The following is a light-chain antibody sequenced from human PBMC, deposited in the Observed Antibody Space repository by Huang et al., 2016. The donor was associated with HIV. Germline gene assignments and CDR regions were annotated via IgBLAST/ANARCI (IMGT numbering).Light chain of an antibody. Sequence: DIQMTQSPSTLSASVGDRVTITCRASQSISSWLAWYQQKPGKAPNLRIYKASSLESGVPSRCSGSGAGTEFTLTISSLQPDDFATYYCQQYNSLAWTFGQGTKVEIK. V-gene: IGKV1-5*03. CDR2: KAS. CDR1: QSISSW. J-gene: IGKJ1*01. CDR3: QQYNSLAWT.